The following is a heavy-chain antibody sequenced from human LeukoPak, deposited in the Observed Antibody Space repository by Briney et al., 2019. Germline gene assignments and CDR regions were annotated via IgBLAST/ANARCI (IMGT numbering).Heavy chain of an antibody. J-gene: IGHJ4*02. CDR3: ARGAYSSGWAYFDH. D-gene: IGHD6-19*01. CDR2: ISFSVNTK. CDR1: GFTFSDYS. V-gene: IGHV3-48*04. Sequence: GRSLRLSCAASGFTFSDYSMNWVRQAPGKGLEWVSYISFSVNTKYYGDSVKGRFTISRDNAKNSLYLHMDSLRAEDTAVYYCARGAYSSGWAYFDHWGQGILVTVSS.